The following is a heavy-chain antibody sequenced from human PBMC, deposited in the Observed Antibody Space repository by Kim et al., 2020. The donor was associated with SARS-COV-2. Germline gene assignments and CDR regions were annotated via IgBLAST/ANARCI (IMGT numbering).Heavy chain of an antibody. CDR2: INTNTGNP. J-gene: IGHJ6*02. CDR1: GYTFTSYA. CDR3: ARVDYDFWSGYESPSGYYYGMDV. V-gene: IGHV7-4-1*02. Sequence: ASVKVSCKASGYTFTSYAMNWVRQAPGQGLEWMGWINTNTGNPTYAQGFTGRFVFSLDTSVSTAYLQISSLKAEDTAVYYCARVDYDFWSGYESPSGYYYGMDVWGQGTTVTVSS. D-gene: IGHD3-3*01.